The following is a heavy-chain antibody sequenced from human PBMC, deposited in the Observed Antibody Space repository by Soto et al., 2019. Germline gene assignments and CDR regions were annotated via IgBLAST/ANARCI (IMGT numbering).Heavy chain of an antibody. J-gene: IGHJ6*03. Sequence: GGSLRLSCAASGFTFSSYSMNWVRQAPGKGLEWVSSISSSSSYIYYADSVKGRFTISRDNAKNSLYLQMNSLRAEDTAVYYCARGGRQLVPPYYMDVWGKGTTVTVSS. V-gene: IGHV3-21*01. CDR3: ARGGRQLVPPYYMDV. CDR1: GFTFSSYS. CDR2: ISSSSSYI. D-gene: IGHD6-6*01.